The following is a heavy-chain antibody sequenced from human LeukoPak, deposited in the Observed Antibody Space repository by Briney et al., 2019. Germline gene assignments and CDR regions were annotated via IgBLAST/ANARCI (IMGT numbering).Heavy chain of an antibody. Sequence: ASVKVSCKASGYTFTGYYMHWVRQAPGQGLEWMGWINPKSGVTNYAQKFQGRVTMTRDTSISTAYMELSRLRSDDTAIYYCARDXGVAVRPFSLYYWGQGTLVTVSS. D-gene: IGHD6-6*01. CDR3: ARDXGVAVRPFSLYY. CDR1: GYTFTGYY. V-gene: IGHV1-2*02. CDR2: INPKSGVT. J-gene: IGHJ4*02.